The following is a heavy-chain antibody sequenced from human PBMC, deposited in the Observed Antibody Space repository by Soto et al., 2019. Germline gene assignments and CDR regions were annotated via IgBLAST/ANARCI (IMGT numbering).Heavy chain of an antibody. Sequence: ASVKVSCKVSGYTLTGFSMHWVRQAPGKGLEWMGGFDPEDGETIYAQKLQGRVTMTRNTSTSTAYMEMSSLRSEDTAVYYCARGQGSGSYFYYYYYMDVWGKGTTVTVSS. J-gene: IGHJ6*03. CDR3: ARGQGSGSYFYYYYYMDV. V-gene: IGHV1-24*01. D-gene: IGHD3-10*01. CDR1: GYTLTGFS. CDR2: FDPEDGET.